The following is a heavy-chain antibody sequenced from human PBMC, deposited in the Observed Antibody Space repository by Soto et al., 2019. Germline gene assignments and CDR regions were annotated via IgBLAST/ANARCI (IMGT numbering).Heavy chain of an antibody. Sequence: GESLKISCKGSGYSFTSYWIGWVRQMPGKGLEWMGIIYPGDSDTRYSPSFQGQVTISADKSISTAYLQWSSLKASDTAMYYCAILPLDTAMVYDAFDIWGQGTMVTVSS. CDR3: AILPLDTAMVYDAFDI. D-gene: IGHD5-18*01. V-gene: IGHV5-51*01. CDR1: GYSFTSYW. CDR2: IYPGDSDT. J-gene: IGHJ3*02.